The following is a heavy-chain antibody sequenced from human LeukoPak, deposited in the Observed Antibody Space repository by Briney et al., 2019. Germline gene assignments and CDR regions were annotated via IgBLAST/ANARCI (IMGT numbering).Heavy chain of an antibody. V-gene: IGHV4-39*01. CDR2: TYYSGST. Sequence: PSETLSLTCTVSGGSISSSSYYWGWIRQPPGKGLEWIGSTYYSGSTYYNPSLKSRVTISVGTSKNQFSLKLSSVTAADTAVYYCARLVGVEYYYDSSGYYPNSFDYWGQGTLVTVSS. CDR1: GGSISSSSYY. J-gene: IGHJ4*02. D-gene: IGHD3-22*01. CDR3: ARLVGVEYYYDSSGYYPNSFDY.